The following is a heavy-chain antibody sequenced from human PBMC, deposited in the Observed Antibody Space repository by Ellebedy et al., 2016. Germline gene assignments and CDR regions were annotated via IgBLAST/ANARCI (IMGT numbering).Heavy chain of an antibody. CDR3: ARDFYVGELFATPGGFDY. J-gene: IGHJ4*02. Sequence: ASVKVSCKASGYTFTSYAMHWVRQAPGQRLEWMGWINAGNGNTKYSQKFQGRVTITRDTSASTAYMELSSLRSEDTAVYYCARDFYVGELFATPGGFDYWGQGTLVTVSS. D-gene: IGHD3-10*01. CDR1: GYTFTSYA. CDR2: INAGNGNT. V-gene: IGHV1-3*01.